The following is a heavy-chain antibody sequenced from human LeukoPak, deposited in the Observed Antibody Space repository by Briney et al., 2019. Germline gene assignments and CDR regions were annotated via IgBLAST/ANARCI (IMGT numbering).Heavy chain of an antibody. CDR1: GGTFSCYA. Sequence: SVKVSCKASGGTFSCYAISWVRQAPGQGLEWMGGIIPIFGTANYAQKFQGRVTITADESTSTAYMELSSLRSEDTAVYYCATGTIFGVVAYYYYGMDVWGQGTTVTVSS. J-gene: IGHJ6*02. CDR2: IIPIFGTA. V-gene: IGHV1-69*13. D-gene: IGHD3-3*01. CDR3: ATGTIFGVVAYYYYGMDV.